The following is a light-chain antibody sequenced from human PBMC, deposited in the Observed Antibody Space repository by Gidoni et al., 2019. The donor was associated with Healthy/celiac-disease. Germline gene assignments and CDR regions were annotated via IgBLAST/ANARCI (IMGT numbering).Light chain of an antibody. J-gene: IGLJ3*02. CDR1: SSDVGGYNY. Sequence: QSARTQPASVSGSPGPSITISCTGTSSDVGGYNYVSWYQQHPGKAPKLMIYEVSNRPSGVSNRFSGSKSGNTASLTISGLQTEDEADYYCSSYTSSSTWVFGGGTKLTVL. CDR2: EVS. CDR3: SSYTSSSTWV. V-gene: IGLV2-14*01.